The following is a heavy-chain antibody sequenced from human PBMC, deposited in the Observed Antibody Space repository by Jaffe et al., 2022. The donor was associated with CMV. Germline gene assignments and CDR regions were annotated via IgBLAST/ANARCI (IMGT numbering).Heavy chain of an antibody. V-gene: IGHV1-2*02. CDR2: INPNSGGT. J-gene: IGHJ6*02. Sequence: QVQLVQSGAEVKKPGASVKVSCKASGYTFTGYYMHWVRQAPGQGLEWMGWINPNSGGTNYAQKFQGRVTMTRDTSISTAYMELSRLRSDDTAVYYCARDNWGGRFTTHYYGMDVWGQGTTVTVSS. CDR1: GYTFTGYY. D-gene: IGHD2-21*01. CDR3: ARDNWGGRFTTHYYGMDV.